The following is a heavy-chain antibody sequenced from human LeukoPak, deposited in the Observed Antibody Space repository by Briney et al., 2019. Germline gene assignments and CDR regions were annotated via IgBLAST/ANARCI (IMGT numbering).Heavy chain of an antibody. CDR3: AKDRLAYSYAQPFDY. J-gene: IGHJ4*02. D-gene: IGHD5-18*01. CDR1: GFTFISYG. CDR2: ISGSGGST. Sequence: GGSLRLSCAASGFTFISYGMSWVRQAPGKGLEWVSGISGSGGSTYYADSVKGRFTISRDNSKNTLYLQMNSLRAEDTAVYYCAKDRLAYSYAQPFDYWGQGTLVTVSS. V-gene: IGHV3-23*01.